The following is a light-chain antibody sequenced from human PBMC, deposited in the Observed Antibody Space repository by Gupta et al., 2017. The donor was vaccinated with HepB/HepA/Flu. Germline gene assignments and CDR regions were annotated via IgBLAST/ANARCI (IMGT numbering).Light chain of an antibody. CDR1: QGISSY. V-gene: IGKV1-8*01. Sequence: RMTQSPSSFSASTGDRVTITCRASQGISSYLAWYQQKPGKAPKLLIYAASTWQSGVPSRFSGSGCGTDFSLTISCRQSEDFAAYYCQQHYRYPPWTFGRGTKVEIK. CDR2: AAS. CDR3: QQHYRYPPWT. J-gene: IGKJ1*01.